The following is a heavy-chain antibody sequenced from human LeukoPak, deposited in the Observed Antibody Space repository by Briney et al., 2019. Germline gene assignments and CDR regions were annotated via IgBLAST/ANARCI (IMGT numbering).Heavy chain of an antibody. D-gene: IGHD2-21*01. CDR3: GGGEGGVYYMDV. Sequence: ASVKVSCKASGYTFTDYSLNWVRQAPGQGLEWMGLINTNTGNPTYVQAFTGRLVFSLDNSVSTAYLLNSSLEAEDTAIYYCGGGEGGVYYMDVWGVGTTVTVSS. J-gene: IGHJ6*03. CDR2: INTNTGNP. V-gene: IGHV7-4-1*02. CDR1: GYTFTDYS.